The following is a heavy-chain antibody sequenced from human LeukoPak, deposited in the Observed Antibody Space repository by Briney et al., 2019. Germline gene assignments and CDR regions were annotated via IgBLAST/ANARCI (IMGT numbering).Heavy chain of an antibody. D-gene: IGHD3-3*01. J-gene: IGHJ3*02. V-gene: IGHV1-2*02. Sequence: ASVNVSCKASGYTFTGYYMHLLRQAPPQGLEWMGWINPNSGSTNHAQKFQGTVTMTRDTSISTAYMELSRLRSDDTAVYYCARDFWSGYVDAFDIWGQGTMVTVSS. CDR1: GYTFTGYY. CDR2: INPNSGST. CDR3: ARDFWSGYVDAFDI.